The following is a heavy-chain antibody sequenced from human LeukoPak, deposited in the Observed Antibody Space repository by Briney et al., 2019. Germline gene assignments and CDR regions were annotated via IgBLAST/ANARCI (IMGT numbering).Heavy chain of an antibody. CDR2: ISWDGGRA. V-gene: IGHV3-43*01. J-gene: IGHJ4*02. Sequence: PGGSLRLSCAASGFTFDDYTMHWVRHAPGKGLESVSLISWDGGRAYYAGSVKGRFTISRDNTKKSLYLQMNLVTTEDTAFYYCAKDSGKGNDFFDYWGQGTLVSVSS. CDR1: GFTFDDYT. CDR3: AKDSGKGNDFFDY. D-gene: IGHD2-21*02.